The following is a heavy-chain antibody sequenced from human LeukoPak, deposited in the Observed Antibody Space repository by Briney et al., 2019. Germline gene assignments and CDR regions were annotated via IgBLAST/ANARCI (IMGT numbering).Heavy chain of an antibody. V-gene: IGHV4-59*08. CDR3: ASYGYYYDSSGTPDIRWWAEYYFDY. CDR1: VGSICSDL. Sequence: SGTLSLTCTLSVGSICSDLWSSSRQPPGKGVWRMGHLYYSMSTTYNPSLMSRVAISVHTSKNKSSLKLRCVTAAATAVYYCASYGYYYDSSGTPDIRWWAEYYFDYWGQGTLVTVSS. CDR2: LYYSMST. J-gene: IGHJ4*02. D-gene: IGHD3-22*01.